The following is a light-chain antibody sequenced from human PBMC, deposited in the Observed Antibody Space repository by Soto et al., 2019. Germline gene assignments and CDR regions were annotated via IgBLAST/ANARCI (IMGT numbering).Light chain of an antibody. CDR1: SSDVGGYNY. J-gene: IGLJ2*01. CDR2: DVR. Sequence: QSALTQPASVSGSPGQSITICCTGTSSDVGGYNYISWYQQHPGKAPKFIIYDVRNRPSGVSNRFSGSRSGNTASLTISGLQAEDEADYYCSSYTSSSTVIFGGGTKVTVL. V-gene: IGLV2-14*01. CDR3: SSYTSSSTVI.